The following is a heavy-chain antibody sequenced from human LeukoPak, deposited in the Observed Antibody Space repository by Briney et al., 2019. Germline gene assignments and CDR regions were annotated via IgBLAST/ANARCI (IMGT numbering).Heavy chain of an antibody. J-gene: IGHJ4*02. CDR3: ASIYGSGYNPRPN. D-gene: IGHD3-10*01. CDR1: GGSISSSNW. Sequence: SETLSLTCAVSGGSISSSNWWSWVRQPPGKGLEWIGEIYHSGSTNYNPSLKSRVTISVDKSKNQFSLKLSSVTAADTAVYYCASIYGSGYNPRPNWGQGTLVTVSS. CDR2: IYHSGST. V-gene: IGHV4-4*02.